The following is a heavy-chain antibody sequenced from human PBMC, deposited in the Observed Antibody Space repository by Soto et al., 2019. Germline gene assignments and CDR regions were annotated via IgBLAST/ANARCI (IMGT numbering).Heavy chain of an antibody. CDR3: ARGGAGGYYGSGRAPDAFDI. Sequence: QVQLVESGGGVVQPGRSLRLSCAASGFTFSTYAVHWVRQAPGKGLEWVAVISYDGSNEYYADSVKGRFTISRDNSKNTLYRQMNSVRDEDTAVYYCARGGAGGYYGSGRAPDAFDIWGQGTMVTVSS. CDR1: GFTFSTYA. CDR2: ISYDGSNE. J-gene: IGHJ3*02. V-gene: IGHV3-30-3*01. D-gene: IGHD3-10*01.